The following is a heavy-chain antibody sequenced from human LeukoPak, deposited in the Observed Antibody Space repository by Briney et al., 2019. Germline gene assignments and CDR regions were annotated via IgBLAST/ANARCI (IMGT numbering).Heavy chain of an antibody. Sequence: KPSETLSLTCTVSGGSISSGSYYWSWIRQPAGKGLEWIGRIYTSGSTNYNPSLKSRVTMSVDTSKNQFSLKLSSVTAADTAVYYCARHRNIAVAGDTKKYYYYMDVWGKGTTVTISS. J-gene: IGHJ6*03. D-gene: IGHD6-19*01. CDR2: IYTSGST. CDR3: ARHRNIAVAGDTKKYYYYMDV. V-gene: IGHV4-61*02. CDR1: GGSISSGSYY.